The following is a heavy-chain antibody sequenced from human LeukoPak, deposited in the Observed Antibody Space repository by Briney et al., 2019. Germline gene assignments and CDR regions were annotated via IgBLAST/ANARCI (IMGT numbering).Heavy chain of an antibody. CDR3: ARGEMATSPFDY. CDR2: INHSGST. Sequence: SETLSLTCGLYGGSFSGYFWSWIRQPPGKGPEWIGEINHSGSTNYNPSLKSRVAISVDTSKNQFSLKLSSVTAADTAVYYCARGEMATSPFDYWGQGTLVTVSS. CDR1: GGSFSGYF. V-gene: IGHV4-34*01. D-gene: IGHD5-24*01. J-gene: IGHJ4*02.